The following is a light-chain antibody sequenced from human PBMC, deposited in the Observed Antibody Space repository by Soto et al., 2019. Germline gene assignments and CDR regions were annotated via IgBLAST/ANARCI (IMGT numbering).Light chain of an antibody. J-gene: IGKJ1*01. Sequence: DIQLTQSPSFLSASVGDRVTITCRASQGISSFLAWYQQKPGKAPKLLIHTASTLQSGVPSRFSGSGSGTDFTLTISSLQPEDSATYYCQQSDSMPWTFGQGTKVDI. CDR2: TAS. V-gene: IGKV1-9*01. CDR1: QGISSF. CDR3: QQSDSMPWT.